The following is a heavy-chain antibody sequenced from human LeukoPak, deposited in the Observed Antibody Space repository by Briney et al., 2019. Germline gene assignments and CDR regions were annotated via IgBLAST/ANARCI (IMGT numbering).Heavy chain of an antibody. V-gene: IGHV3-48*03. CDR2: ISSSGSTI. J-gene: IGHJ5*02. D-gene: IGHD6-19*01. CDR3: ARGSSGWDDWFDP. CDR1: GLTFSSYE. Sequence: GGSLRLSCAPSGLTFSSYEMKWVRQAPGNGLEWVSYISSSGSTIYYADSVKGRFTISRDNAKNSLYLQMTSLRAEDTAVYYCARGSSGWDDWFDPCGQGTLVTVSS.